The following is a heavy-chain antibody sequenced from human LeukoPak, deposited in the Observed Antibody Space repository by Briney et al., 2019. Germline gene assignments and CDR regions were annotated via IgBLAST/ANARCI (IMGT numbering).Heavy chain of an antibody. Sequence: SETLSLTCAVYGGSFSGYYWSWIRQPPGKGLEWIGEINHSGSTNYNPSLKSRVTISVDTSKNQFSLKLSSVTAADTAVYYCARARTYYYDSSGLGVGAFDIWGQGTMVTVSS. V-gene: IGHV4-34*01. CDR2: INHSGST. CDR3: ARARTYYYDSSGLGVGAFDI. D-gene: IGHD3-22*01. CDR1: GGSFSGYY. J-gene: IGHJ3*02.